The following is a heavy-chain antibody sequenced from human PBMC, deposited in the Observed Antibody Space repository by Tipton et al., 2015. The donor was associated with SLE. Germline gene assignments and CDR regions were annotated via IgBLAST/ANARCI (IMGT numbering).Heavy chain of an antibody. CDR3: AREGGGPPASFDY. V-gene: IGHV3-11*06. Sequence: SLRLSCTPSGFTFGDYAMSWFRQAPGKGLEWVSYISSSSSYTNYADSVKGRFTISRDNAKNSLYLQMSSLRADDTAVYYCAREGGGPPASFDYWGQGTLVTVSS. J-gene: IGHJ4*02. CDR1: GFTFGDYA. D-gene: IGHD2-2*01. CDR2: ISSSSSYT.